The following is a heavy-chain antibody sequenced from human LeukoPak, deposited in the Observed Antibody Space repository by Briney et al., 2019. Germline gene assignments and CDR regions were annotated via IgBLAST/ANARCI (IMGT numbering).Heavy chain of an antibody. D-gene: IGHD1-1*01. CDR3: ARNVTAGFFDY. Sequence: SETLSLTSDVSGSSITSDYFWGWIRQPPGKGLEWIATIYYSWGMYFNPSLKSRVTISLDASKNQYSLKMTSLTAADTAIYYCARNVTAGFFDYWGQGILVTVSS. CDR2: IYYSWGM. CDR1: GSSITSDYF. J-gene: IGHJ4*02. V-gene: IGHV4-38-2*01.